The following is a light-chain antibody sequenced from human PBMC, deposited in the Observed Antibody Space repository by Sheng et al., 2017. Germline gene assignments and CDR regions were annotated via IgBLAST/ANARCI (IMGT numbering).Light chain of an antibody. V-gene: IGKV1-39*01. CDR2: AAS. J-gene: IGKJ1*01. Sequence: IQMTQSSSFLSASVGDRVIITCRASQDISFYLAWYQQKPGKAPNLLIYAASTLQSGVPSRFSGSGSGTDFTLTINSLQPEDFATYYCQQTYGSPWTFGQGTKVEIK. CDR1: QDISFY. CDR3: QQTYGSPWT.